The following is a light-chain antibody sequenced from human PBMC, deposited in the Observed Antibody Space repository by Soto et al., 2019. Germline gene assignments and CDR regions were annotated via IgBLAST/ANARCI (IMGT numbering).Light chain of an antibody. Sequence: EIVLTQSPRTLSLSPGERATLSCRASQSLRSTSLAWYQQKPGQAPRLLISGASTRAADIPDRISGSGSGTDFTLTIGRLEPEDLAVYYCQQYDSSPRTFGQGTKVEIK. CDR3: QQYDSSPRT. V-gene: IGKV3-20*01. J-gene: IGKJ1*01. CDR2: GAS. CDR1: QSLRSTS.